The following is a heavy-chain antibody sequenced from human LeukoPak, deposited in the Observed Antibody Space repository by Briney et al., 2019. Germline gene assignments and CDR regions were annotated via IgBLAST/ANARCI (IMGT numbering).Heavy chain of an antibody. D-gene: IGHD2-15*01. CDR1: GYTFTSYD. V-gene: IGHV1-8*03. CDR3: ARGRKGYCSGGSCYPQYFDY. CDR2: MNPNSGNT. J-gene: IGHJ4*02. Sequence: ASVKVSCKASGYTFTSYDINWVRQATGQGLEWMGWMNPNSGNTGYAQKFQGRVTITRNTSISTAYMELSSLRSEDTAVYYCARGRKGYCSGGSCYPQYFDYWGQGTLVTVSS.